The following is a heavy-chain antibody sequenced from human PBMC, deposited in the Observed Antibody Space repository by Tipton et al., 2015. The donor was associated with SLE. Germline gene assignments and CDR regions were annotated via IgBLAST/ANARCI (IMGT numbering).Heavy chain of an antibody. CDR3: ATSRVLALAAPDAFDT. Sequence: LRLSCAVSGGSINSNSYYWGWIRQPPGKGLEWIGSIYHTGSTYYSPPLQSRVTVSLDASKNQFSLKLSSVTAADTAVYYCATSRVLALAAPDAFDTWGQGTKVTVSS. J-gene: IGHJ3*02. CDR2: IYHTGST. V-gene: IGHV4-39*01. CDR1: GGSINSNSYY. D-gene: IGHD6-19*01.